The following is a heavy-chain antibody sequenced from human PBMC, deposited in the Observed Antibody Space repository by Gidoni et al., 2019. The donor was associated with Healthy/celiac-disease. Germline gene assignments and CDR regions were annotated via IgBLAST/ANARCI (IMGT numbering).Heavy chain of an antibody. V-gene: IGHV3-23*01. J-gene: IGHJ5*02. CDR1: GFPFSSYA. D-gene: IGHD3-3*01. CDR3: ANWAQSTIFGGGWFDP. Sequence: EVQLLESGGGLVQPGGSLRLSCAASGFPFSSYAMSWVRQAPGKGLEWVSAISGSGGSTYYADSVKGRFTISRDNSKNTLYLQMNSLRAEDTAVYYCANWAQSTIFGGGWFDPWGQGTLVTVSS. CDR2: ISGSGGST.